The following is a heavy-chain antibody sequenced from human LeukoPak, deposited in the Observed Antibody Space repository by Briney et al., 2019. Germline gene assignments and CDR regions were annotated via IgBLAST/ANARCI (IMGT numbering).Heavy chain of an antibody. CDR2: IYYSGST. CDR1: GGSISSGGYY. V-gene: IGHV4-31*03. CDR3: ARGLRVLPRVRFPAVAGPLDP. D-gene: IGHD6-19*01. Sequence: PSETLSLTCTVSGGSISSGGYYWSWVRQHPGKGLEWIGYIYYSGSTYYNPSLKSRVTISVDTSKNQFFLKLSSVTAADTAVYYCARGLRVLPRVRFPAVAGPLDPWGQGTLVTVSS. J-gene: IGHJ5*02.